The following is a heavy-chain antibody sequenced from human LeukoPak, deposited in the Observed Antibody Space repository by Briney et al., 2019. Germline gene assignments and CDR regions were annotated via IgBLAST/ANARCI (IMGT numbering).Heavy chain of an antibody. D-gene: IGHD2-2*01. J-gene: IGHJ6*04. Sequence: ASVKVSCKASGYTFTIYGISWVRQAPGQGLEWMGWISAYNGNTNYAQKLQGSVTMTTDTSTSTAYMELRSLRSDDTAVYYCASVSTSAASYYYYGMDVGGKGTTVTVSS. CDR2: ISAYNGNT. CDR1: GYTFTIYG. V-gene: IGHV1-18*04. CDR3: ASVSTSAASYYYYGMDV.